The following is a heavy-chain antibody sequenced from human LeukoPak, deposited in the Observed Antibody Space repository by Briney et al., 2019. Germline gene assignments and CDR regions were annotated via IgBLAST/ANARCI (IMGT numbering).Heavy chain of an antibody. CDR3: ATSKPLGVVIITWYMDV. CDR1: GYTFTNYG. V-gene: IGHV1-18*01. Sequence: ASVKVSCKASGYTFTNYGISWVRQAPGQGLEWMGWISAYNGYTNYAQKLQGRVTMTEDTSTDTAYMELSSLRSEDTAVYYCATSKPLGVVIITWYMDVWGKGTTVTVSS. CDR2: ISAYNGYT. J-gene: IGHJ6*03. D-gene: IGHD3-3*01.